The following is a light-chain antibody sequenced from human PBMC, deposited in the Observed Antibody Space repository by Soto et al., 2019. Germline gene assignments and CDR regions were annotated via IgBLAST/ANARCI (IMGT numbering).Light chain of an antibody. CDR3: QQAYSFPIT. CDR2: AAS. Sequence: DIPMTQSPSSVSASIGDRVTVTCRASQGISNCLAWYQQKPGKAPKFLISAASSLQSGVPSRFSGSGSGTDFTLTISSLQPEDFATYYCQQAYSFPITFGQGTRLEMK. CDR1: QGISNC. J-gene: IGKJ5*01. V-gene: IGKV1-12*01.